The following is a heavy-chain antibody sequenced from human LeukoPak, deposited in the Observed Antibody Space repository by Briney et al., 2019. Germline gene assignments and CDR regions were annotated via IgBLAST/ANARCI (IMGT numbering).Heavy chain of an antibody. CDR1: GYTFTNFY. CDR2: INPSGGST. V-gene: IGHV1-46*01. J-gene: IGHJ2*01. Sequence: ASVKVSCKASGYTFTNFYIHWVRQAPGQGLEWMAIINPSGGSTTYAQKFQGRVTMTRDTSTNIVYMELSSLRSEDTAVYYCARHASSGWWPEGRMENWYFDLWGRGTLVTVSS. D-gene: IGHD6-19*01. CDR3: ARHASSGWWPEGRMENWYFDL.